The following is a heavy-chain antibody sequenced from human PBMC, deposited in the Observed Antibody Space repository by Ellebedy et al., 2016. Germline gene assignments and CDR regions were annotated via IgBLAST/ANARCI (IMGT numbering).Heavy chain of an antibody. CDR1: GYSLTELS. CDR3: ATIRGGRFSVALYYFDY. J-gene: IGHJ4*01. D-gene: IGHD1-26*01. CDR2: FDSEDGET. Sequence: ASVKVSCXVSGYSLTELSIHWVRQAPGEGLEWMGGFDSEDGETIYAQKFQGRVTMTEDTSTDTAYMELSSLRSEDTAMFYCATIRGGRFSVALYYFDYWGQGTLVTVSS. V-gene: IGHV1-24*01.